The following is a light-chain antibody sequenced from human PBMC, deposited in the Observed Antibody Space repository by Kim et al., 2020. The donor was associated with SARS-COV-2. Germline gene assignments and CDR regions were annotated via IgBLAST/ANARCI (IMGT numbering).Light chain of an antibody. CDR2: EAS. J-gene: IGKJ1*01. CDR3: QQYDSYWT. Sequence: DIQMTQSPSTLSASVGDRVTITCRASQSINSWLAWYQQKPGKAPKVLIYEASSLESGVPSRFSGCGSGTEFTLTISSLQPDDFATYYCQQYDSYWTFGQGTKVDIK. CDR1: QSINSW. V-gene: IGKV1-5*03.